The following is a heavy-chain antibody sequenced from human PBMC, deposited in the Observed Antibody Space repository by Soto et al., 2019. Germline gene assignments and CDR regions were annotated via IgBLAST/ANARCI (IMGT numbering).Heavy chain of an antibody. D-gene: IGHD6-6*01. CDR3: ARHPAGQLVKSGHWFDP. Sequence: SETLSLTCTVSGGPISSSSYYWGWIRQPPGKGLEWIGSIYYSGSTYYNPSLKSRVTISVDTSKNQFSLKLSSVTAADTAVYYCARHPAGQLVKSGHWFDPWSQGTLVTVSS. CDR2: IYYSGST. CDR1: GGPISSSSYY. V-gene: IGHV4-39*01. J-gene: IGHJ5*02.